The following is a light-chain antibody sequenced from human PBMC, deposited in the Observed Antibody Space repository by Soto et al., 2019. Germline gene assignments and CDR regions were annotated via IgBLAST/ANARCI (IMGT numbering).Light chain of an antibody. CDR3: QQYASSPWT. Sequence: EIVLTQSPGTLSLSPGERATLSCRASQSVSSSYLAWYQQKPGQAPRLLIYGASSRATGIPDRFSGSGSGTDFTLTISRLEPEDFAVYYCQQYASSPWTFRQGTKVDIX. CDR1: QSVSSSY. CDR2: GAS. J-gene: IGKJ1*01. V-gene: IGKV3-20*01.